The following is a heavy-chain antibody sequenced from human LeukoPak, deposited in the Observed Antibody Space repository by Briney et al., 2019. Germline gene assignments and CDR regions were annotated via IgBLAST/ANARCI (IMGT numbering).Heavy chain of an antibody. CDR2: FDPEDGET. V-gene: IGHV1-24*01. CDR1: GYTLTELS. Sequence: ASVKVSCKVSGYTLTELSMHWVRQAPGKGLERMGRFDPEDGETIYAQKFQGRVTMTEDTSTDTAYMELSSLRSEDTAVYYCAIAFGPTNSSRLDYWGQGTLVTVSS. CDR3: AIAFGPTNSSRLDY. J-gene: IGHJ4*02. D-gene: IGHD3-10*01.